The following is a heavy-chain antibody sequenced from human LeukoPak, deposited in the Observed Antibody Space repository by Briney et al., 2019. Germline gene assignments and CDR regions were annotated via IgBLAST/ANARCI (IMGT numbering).Heavy chain of an antibody. CDR2: INGNNGNT. V-gene: IGHV1-18*01. D-gene: IGHD3-10*01. CDR3: ARDLIMYGSESYFDDTFDI. J-gene: IGHJ3*02. CDR1: GYTFSSYG. Sequence: VASVKVSCKASGYTFSSYGISWVRQAPGQGLEWMGWINGNNGNTNYAQKVQGRVTMTTGTSTSTAYMELRSLRSDDTAVYYCARDLIMYGSESYFDDTFDIWGQGTKVTVSS.